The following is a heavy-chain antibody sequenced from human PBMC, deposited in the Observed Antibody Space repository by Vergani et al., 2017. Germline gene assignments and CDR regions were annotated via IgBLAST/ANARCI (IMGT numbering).Heavy chain of an antibody. Sequence: QVQLQESGPGLVKPSETLSLTCAVSGYSISSGYYWGWIRQPPGKGLEWIGYIYYSGSTYYNPSLKSRVTISVDTSKNQFSLKLSSVTAADTAVYSCAGNYYDSSGYYFDYWGQGTLVTVSS. CDR1: GYSISSGYY. J-gene: IGHJ4*02. V-gene: IGHV4-38-2*01. CDR2: IYYSGST. CDR3: AGNYYDSSGYYFDY. D-gene: IGHD3-22*01.